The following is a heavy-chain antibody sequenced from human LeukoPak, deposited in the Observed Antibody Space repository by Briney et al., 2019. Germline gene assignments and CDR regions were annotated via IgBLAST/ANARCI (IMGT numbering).Heavy chain of an antibody. CDR3: AKRGLWFGEPSPSIPTGIDY. D-gene: IGHD3-10*01. CDR1: GFTFSSYS. CDR2: ISGSGGST. Sequence: LAGGSLRLSCAASGFTFSSYSMNWVRQAPGKGLEWVSAISGSGGSTYYADSVKGRFTISRDNSKNTLYLQMNSLRAEDTAVYYCAKRGLWFGEPSPSIPTGIDYWGQGTLVTVSS. V-gene: IGHV3-23*01. J-gene: IGHJ4*02.